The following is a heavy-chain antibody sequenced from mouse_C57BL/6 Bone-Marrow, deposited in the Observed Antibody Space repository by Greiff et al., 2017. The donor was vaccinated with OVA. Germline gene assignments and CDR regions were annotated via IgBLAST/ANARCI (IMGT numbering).Heavy chain of an antibody. CDR1: GFSLTSYG. CDR2: IWRGGST. J-gene: IGHJ1*03. CDR3: AKNGPYDGYYLYWYFDV. Sequence: QVQLQQSGPGLVQPSQSLSITCTVSGFSLTSYGVHWVRQSPGKGLEWLGVIWRGGSTDYNAAFMSRLSITKDNSKRQVFFKMNSLQADDTAIYCCAKNGPYDGYYLYWYFDVWGTGTTVTVSS. V-gene: IGHV2-5*01. D-gene: IGHD2-3*01.